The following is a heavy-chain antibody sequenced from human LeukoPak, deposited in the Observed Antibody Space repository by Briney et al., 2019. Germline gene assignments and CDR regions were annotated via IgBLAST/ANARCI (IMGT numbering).Heavy chain of an antibody. Sequence: PGGSLRLSCAASGFTFSSYWMHWVRQIPGKGLVWVPRIKSDGSTNYADSVKGRFTISRDNAKNTLSLQMNSLRAEDTGVYYCARAPSEIGGYYPEYFRHWGQGTLVTVSS. CDR3: ARAPSEIGGYYPEYFRH. D-gene: IGHD3-22*01. CDR2: IKSDGST. J-gene: IGHJ1*01. V-gene: IGHV3-74*01. CDR1: GFTFSSYW.